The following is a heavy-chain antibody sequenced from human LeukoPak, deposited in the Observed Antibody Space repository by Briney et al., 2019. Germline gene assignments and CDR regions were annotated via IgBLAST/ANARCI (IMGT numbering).Heavy chain of an antibody. Sequence: SETLSLTCTVSGGSISIYYWSWIRQPPGKGLEWIGYIYYSGSTNYNPSLKSRVTISVDTSKNQFSLKLSSVTAADTAVYYCARVRGNYYYYGMDVWGQGTTVTVSS. CDR3: ARVRGNYYYYGMDV. J-gene: IGHJ6*02. CDR1: GGSISIYY. CDR2: IYYSGST. D-gene: IGHD3-10*01. V-gene: IGHV4-59*01.